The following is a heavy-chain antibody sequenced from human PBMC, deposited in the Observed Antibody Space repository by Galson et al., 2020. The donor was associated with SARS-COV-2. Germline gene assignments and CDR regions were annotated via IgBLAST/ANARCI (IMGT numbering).Heavy chain of an antibody. J-gene: IGHJ4*02. CDR3: ARTGTYRVNFDY. Sequence: ASETLSLTCTVSGDSISSSSYYWGWIRQPPEKGLEWIGSIYYSGSTYYNPSLKSRVTISVDTSKNQFSLKLSSVTAADTAVYYCARTGTYRVNFDYWGQGPLVTVSS. D-gene: IGHD1-1*01. CDR2: IYYSGST. CDR1: GDSISSSSYY. V-gene: IGHV4-39*01.